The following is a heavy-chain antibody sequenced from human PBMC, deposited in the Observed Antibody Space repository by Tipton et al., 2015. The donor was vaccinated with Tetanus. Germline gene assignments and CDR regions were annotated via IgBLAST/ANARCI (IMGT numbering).Heavy chain of an antibody. J-gene: IGHJ2*01. V-gene: IGHV4-31*03. CDR1: GGSSRSGDYC. CDR2: ICFSGSA. D-gene: IGHD3-10*01. Sequence: TLSLTCTVSGGSSRSGDYCWSWVRQLPGKGLEWIGYICFSGSAYYHPSLESRVSISQYTSENQSSLKLSSLTAADTAVYYCARAPPFGGSYWYFDLWGRGTLVTVSS. CDR3: ARAPPFGGSYWYFDL.